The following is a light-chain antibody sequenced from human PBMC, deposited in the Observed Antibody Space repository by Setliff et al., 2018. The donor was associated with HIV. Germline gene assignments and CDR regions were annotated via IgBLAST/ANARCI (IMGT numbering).Light chain of an antibody. CDR3: SSYTNNNFLSV. Sequence: ALTQPASVSGSPGQSITISCTGTSSDVGGYNYVSWYQQHPGKAPKLMIYEVSNRPSGVSSRFSGSKSGNTASLTISGLQAEDEADYYCSSYTNNNFLSVFGTGTKVTVL. J-gene: IGLJ1*01. V-gene: IGLV2-14*01. CDR1: SSDVGGYNY. CDR2: EVS.